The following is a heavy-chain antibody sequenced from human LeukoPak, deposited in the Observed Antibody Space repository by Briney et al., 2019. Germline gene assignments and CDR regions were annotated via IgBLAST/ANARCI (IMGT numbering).Heavy chain of an antibody. D-gene: IGHD6-19*01. J-gene: IGHJ6*02. V-gene: IGHV1-69*13. Sequence: SVKVSCKASGYTFTGYYMHWVRQAPGQGLEWMGGIIPIFGTANYAQKFQGRVTITADESTSTAYMELSSLRSEDTAVYYCARELDIAVAGHYYYYGMDVWGQGTTVTVSS. CDR2: IIPIFGTA. CDR3: ARELDIAVAGHYYYYGMDV. CDR1: GYTFTGYY.